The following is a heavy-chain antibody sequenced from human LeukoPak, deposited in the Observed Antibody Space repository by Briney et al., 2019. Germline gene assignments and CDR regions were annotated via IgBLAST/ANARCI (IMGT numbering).Heavy chain of an antibody. V-gene: IGHV1-69*06. CDR3: ATDKPISGSYFATFDY. D-gene: IGHD1-26*01. CDR1: GGTFSSYA. CDR2: IIPIFGTA. Sequence: SVKVSCKASGGTFSSYAISWVRQAPGQGLEWMGGIIPIFGTANYAQKFQGRVTITADKSTSTAYMELSSLRSEDTAVYYCATDKPISGSYFATFDYWGQGTLVTVSS. J-gene: IGHJ4*02.